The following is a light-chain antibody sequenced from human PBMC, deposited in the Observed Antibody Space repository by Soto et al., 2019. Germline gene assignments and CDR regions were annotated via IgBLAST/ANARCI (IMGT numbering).Light chain of an antibody. CDR2: ADT. V-gene: IGLV2-23*01. CDR1: SSDIGSYNF. J-gene: IGLJ3*02. CDR3: CSYAGRSTWV. Sequence: QSALTQPASVSGSPGQSITISCTGASSDIGSYNFVSWYQQHPGKAPKLMIYADTKRPSGVSNRFSGAKSGNTASLTISGLQAEDESDYYCCSYAGRSTWVFGGGTKVPS.